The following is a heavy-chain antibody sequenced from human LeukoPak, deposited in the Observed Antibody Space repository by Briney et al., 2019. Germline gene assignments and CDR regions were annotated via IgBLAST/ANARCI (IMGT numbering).Heavy chain of an antibody. Sequence: GGSLRLSCAASGFTFSSYAMHWVRQAPGKGLEWVAVISYDGSNKYYADSVKGRFTISRDNSKNTLYLQMNSLRAEDTAVYYCARGAETTDYYFDYWGQGTLVTVSS. CDR1: GFTFSSYA. V-gene: IGHV3-30-3*01. D-gene: IGHD4-17*01. J-gene: IGHJ4*02. CDR3: ARGAETTDYYFDY. CDR2: ISYDGSNK.